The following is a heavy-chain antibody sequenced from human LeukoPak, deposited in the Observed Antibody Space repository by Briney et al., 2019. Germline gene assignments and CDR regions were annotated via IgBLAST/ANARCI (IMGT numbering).Heavy chain of an antibody. Sequence: SQTLSLTCTVSGGSISSSTDYWGWIRQPPGKGLEWIGYIYYSGSTYYNPSLKSRVTISVDTSKNQFSLKLSSVTAADTAVYYCARDLAVTTRYFDYWGQGTLVTVSS. CDR3: ARDLAVTTRYFDY. V-gene: IGHV4-30-4*08. J-gene: IGHJ4*02. D-gene: IGHD4-17*01. CDR2: IYYSGST. CDR1: GGSISSSTDY.